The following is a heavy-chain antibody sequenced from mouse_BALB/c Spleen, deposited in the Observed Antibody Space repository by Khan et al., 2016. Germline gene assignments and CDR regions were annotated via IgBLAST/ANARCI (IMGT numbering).Heavy chain of an antibody. CDR1: GYTFTNYG. D-gene: IGHD2-4*01. Sequence: QIQLVQSGPELKKPGETVKISCKASGYTFTNYGMNWVKQAPGKGLKWMGWMNTYTGEPTYADDFKGRFAFSLKTSARTAYLQINNLKNEDTATYFCSRYYDYDGDWYIDVWGAGTTVTVSS. CDR3: SRYYDYDGDWYIDV. J-gene: IGHJ1*01. V-gene: IGHV9-3-1*01. CDR2: MNTYTGEP.